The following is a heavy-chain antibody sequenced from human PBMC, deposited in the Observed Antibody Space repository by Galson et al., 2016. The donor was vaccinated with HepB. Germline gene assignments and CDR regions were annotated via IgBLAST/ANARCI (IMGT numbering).Heavy chain of an antibody. D-gene: IGHD3-22*01. CDR3: GKLGGDYYHWYFDL. CDR2: ISGIDRGT. V-gene: IGHV3-23*01. CDR1: GFTFSSYA. Sequence: SLRLSCAASGFTFSSYAMTWVRQAPGKGLEWVSTISGIDRGTYYADSVKGRFTISRHNFKNTLYLQMNRLRPEDTAVYYCGKLGGDYYHWYFDLWGRGTLVTVSS. J-gene: IGHJ2*01.